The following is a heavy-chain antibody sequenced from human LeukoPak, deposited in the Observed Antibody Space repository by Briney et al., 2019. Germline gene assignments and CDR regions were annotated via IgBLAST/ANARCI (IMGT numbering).Heavy chain of an antibody. J-gene: IGHJ2*01. CDR2: ISGSGGST. CDR3: AKDYLTVTRSHWYFDL. CDR1: GFTFSSYA. V-gene: IGHV3-23*01. D-gene: IGHD4-17*01. Sequence: GGSLRLSCAASGFTFSSYAMSWVRQAPGKGLEWVSAISGSGGSTYYAHSVKGRFTISRDNSKNTLYLQMNSLRAEDTAVYYCAKDYLTVTRSHWYFDLWGRGTLVTVSS.